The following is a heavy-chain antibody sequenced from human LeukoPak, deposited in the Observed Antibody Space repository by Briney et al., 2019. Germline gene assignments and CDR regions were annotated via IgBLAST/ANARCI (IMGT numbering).Heavy chain of an antibody. Sequence: PGGSLRLSCAASGFTFSSYDMHWVRQATGKGLEWVSAIGTAGDTYYPGSVKGRFTISRENAKNSLYLQMNSLRAGDTAVYYCAREGASGSGSPAAMDVWGQGTTVTVSS. CDR3: AREGASGSGSPAAMDV. V-gene: IGHV3-13*01. CDR2: IGTAGDT. J-gene: IGHJ6*02. D-gene: IGHD3-10*01. CDR1: GFTFSSYD.